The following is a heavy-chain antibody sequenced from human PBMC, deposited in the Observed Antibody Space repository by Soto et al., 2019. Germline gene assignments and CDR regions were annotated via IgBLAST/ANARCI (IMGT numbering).Heavy chain of an antibody. CDR2: INGGNGNT. Sequence: QGQFVQSGAEVKKPGASVKVSCKASGYSFTNYGIHWVRQAPGQRLEWMGWINGGNGNTKYSQKFQGRVTITRDTSASTAYMELSSLRSEDTAVYYCARDPWGGAVDTFDIWGQGTMVSVSS. D-gene: IGHD3-10*01. CDR1: GYSFTNYG. V-gene: IGHV1-3*01. J-gene: IGHJ3*02. CDR3: ARDPWGGAVDTFDI.